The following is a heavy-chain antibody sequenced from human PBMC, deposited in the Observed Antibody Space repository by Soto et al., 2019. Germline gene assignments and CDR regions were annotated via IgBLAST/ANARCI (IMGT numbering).Heavy chain of an antibody. CDR3: AKDRRGAYCSGGICYTPDY. J-gene: IGHJ4*02. V-gene: IGHV3-23*01. CDR1: GFTFSSHV. CDR2: ISGTGGT. D-gene: IGHD2-15*01. Sequence: EVQLWESGGGLVQPGGSLRLSCAVSGFTFSSHVMSWVRQAPGKGLEWVSAISGTGGTYYADSVNGRFTISRDNSKNALYLQMNNLRDEDTAVYYCAKDRRGAYCSGGICYTPDYWGQGTLVIVSS.